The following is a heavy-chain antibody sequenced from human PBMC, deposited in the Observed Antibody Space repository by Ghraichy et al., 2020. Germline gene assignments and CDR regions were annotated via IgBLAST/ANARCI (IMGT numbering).Heavy chain of an antibody. J-gene: IGHJ4*02. V-gene: IGHV3-21*01. CDR1: GFTFSSYS. Sequence: GSLRLSCAASGFTFSSYSMNWVRQAPGKGLEWVSSISSSSSYIYYADSVKGRFTISRANAKNSLYLQMNSLRAEDTAVYYCARGVYDSSGSGTDYWGQGTLVTVSS. CDR2: ISSSSSYI. CDR3: ARGVYDSSGSGTDY. D-gene: IGHD3-22*01.